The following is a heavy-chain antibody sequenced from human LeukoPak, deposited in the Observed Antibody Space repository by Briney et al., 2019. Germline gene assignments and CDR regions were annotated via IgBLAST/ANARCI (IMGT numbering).Heavy chain of an antibody. CDR2: ISYDGSNK. V-gene: IGHV3-30-3*01. CDR3: ARVHRGWPYYYYYGMDV. Sequence: GRSLRLSCAASGFTFSSYAMHWVRQAPGKGLEWVAVISYDGSNKYYADSVKGRFTISRDNSKNTLYLQMNSLRAEDTAVYYCARVHRGWPYYYYYGMDVWGQGTTVTVSS. J-gene: IGHJ6*02. D-gene: IGHD2-21*01. CDR1: GFTFSSYA.